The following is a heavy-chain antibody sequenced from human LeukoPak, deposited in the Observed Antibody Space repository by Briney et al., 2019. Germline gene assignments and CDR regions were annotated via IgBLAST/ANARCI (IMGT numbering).Heavy chain of an antibody. J-gene: IGHJ4*02. D-gene: IGHD3-22*01. Sequence: SETLSLTCAVYGGSFSGYYWSWIRQPPGKGLEWIGEINHSGSTNYNPSLKSRVTISGDTSKNQFSLKLSSVTAADTAVYYCARPQGSSGYYRYWGQGTLVTVSS. CDR1: GGSFSGYY. CDR3: ARPQGSSGYYRY. CDR2: INHSGST. V-gene: IGHV4-34*01.